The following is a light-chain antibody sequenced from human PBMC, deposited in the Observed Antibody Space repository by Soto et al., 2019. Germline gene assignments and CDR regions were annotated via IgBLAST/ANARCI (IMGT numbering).Light chain of an antibody. J-gene: IGLJ1*01. Sequence: QSALTQPPSASGSPGQSVTISCTGTSSDVGGYNYVSWYQQHPGKAPKLMIYEVSKRPSGVPDRFSGSKSGNTASLTVSGLQAEDEADYYCSSYAVSRNLRVFGTGTKVTVL. V-gene: IGLV2-8*01. CDR1: SSDVGGYNY. CDR3: SSYAVSRNLRV. CDR2: EVS.